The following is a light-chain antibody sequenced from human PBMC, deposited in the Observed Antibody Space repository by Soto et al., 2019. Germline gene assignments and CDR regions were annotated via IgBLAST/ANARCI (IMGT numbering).Light chain of an antibody. J-gene: IGKJ1*01. CDR3: QQYYSYPWT. CDR1: QSVGTY. V-gene: IGKV1-5*03. CDR2: KAS. Sequence: DIQMTQSPSTLSASVGDRVTITCRASQSVGTYLAWFQQRPGKAPKGLISKASTLESGAPSRFTGSGSGTEFALTITSLQPEDIATYYCQQYYSYPWTFGQGTKV.